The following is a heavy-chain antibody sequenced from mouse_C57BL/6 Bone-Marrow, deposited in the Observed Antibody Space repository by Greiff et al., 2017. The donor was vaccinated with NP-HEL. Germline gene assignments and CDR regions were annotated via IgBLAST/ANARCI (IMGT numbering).Heavy chain of an antibody. CDR3: ARYERRWLLFDY. Sequence: VHLVESGAELVKPGASVKLSCKASGYTFTEYTIHWVKQRSGQGLEWIGWFYPGSGSINYIEKFKGKATLTADKSSSTVYMELSRLTSEVSAVYFCARYERRWLLFDYWGQGTTLTVSA. CDR2: FYPGSGSI. V-gene: IGHV1-62-2*01. J-gene: IGHJ2*01. D-gene: IGHD2-3*01. CDR1: GYTFTEYT.